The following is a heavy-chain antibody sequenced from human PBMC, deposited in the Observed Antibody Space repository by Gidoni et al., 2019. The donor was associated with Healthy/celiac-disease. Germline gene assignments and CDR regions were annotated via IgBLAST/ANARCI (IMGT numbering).Heavy chain of an antibody. CDR2: IIPIFGTA. V-gene: IGHV1-69*06. CDR1: GGTFSSYA. J-gene: IGHJ4*02. Sequence: QVQLVQSGAEVKKPGSSVKVSFKAYGGTFSSYAISWVRHAPGQGFEWMGGIIPIFGTANYATKFQGRVTITADKSTSTAYMELSSLRSEDTAVYYCARTGYSSGHIFDYWGQGTLVTVSS. D-gene: IGHD6-19*01. CDR3: ARTGYSSGHIFDY.